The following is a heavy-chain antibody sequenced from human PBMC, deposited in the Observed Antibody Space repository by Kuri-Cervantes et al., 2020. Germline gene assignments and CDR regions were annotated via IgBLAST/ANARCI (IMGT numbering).Heavy chain of an antibody. D-gene: IGHD3-10*01. CDR1: GFTFSSYG. J-gene: IGHJ4*02. Sequence: GESLKISCAASGFTFSSYGMHWVRQAPGKGLEWVAVIWYDGSNKYYADSVKGRFTISRDNAKNSLYLQMNGLRVEDTAVYYCARGEGAGYWGQGTLVTVSS. CDR2: IWYDGSNK. V-gene: IGHV3-33*01. CDR3: ARGEGAGY.